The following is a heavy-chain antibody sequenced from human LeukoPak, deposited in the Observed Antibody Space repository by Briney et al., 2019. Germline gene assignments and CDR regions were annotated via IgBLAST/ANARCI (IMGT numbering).Heavy chain of an antibody. CDR2: IRYDGSNK. J-gene: IGHJ6*03. Sequence: GSLRLSCAASGFTFSSYGMHWVRQAPGKGLEWVAFIRYDGSNKFYADSVKGRFTISRDTSKNTLYLQMNSLRSEDSAMYYCAKAGYCSATGCPDYFYMDVWGRGTTVTVSS. D-gene: IGHD2-8*02. V-gene: IGHV3-30*02. CDR1: GFTFSSYG. CDR3: AKAGYCSATGCPDYFYMDV.